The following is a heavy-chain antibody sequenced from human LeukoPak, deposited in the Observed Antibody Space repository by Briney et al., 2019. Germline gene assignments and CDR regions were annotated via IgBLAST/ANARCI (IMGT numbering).Heavy chain of an antibody. J-gene: IGHJ4*02. V-gene: IGHV4-39*07. Sequence: SETLSLTCTVSGGSISSSSYYWGWIRQPPGKGLEWIGSIYYSGSTYYNPSLKSRVTISVDTSKNQFSLKLSSVTAADTAVYYCARGLVLRFLEWLSLDYWGQGTLVTVSS. CDR3: ARGLVLRFLEWLSLDY. D-gene: IGHD3-3*01. CDR2: IYYSGST. CDR1: GGSISSSSYY.